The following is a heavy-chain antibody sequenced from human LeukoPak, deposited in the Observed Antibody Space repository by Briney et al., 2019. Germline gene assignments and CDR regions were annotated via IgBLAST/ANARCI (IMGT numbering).Heavy chain of an antibody. D-gene: IGHD3-10*01. J-gene: IGHJ3*02. CDR3: ARELWFGELWENAFDI. CDR1: GGSISSYY. V-gene: IGHV4-59*01. CDR2: IYYSGST. Sequence: SETLSLTCTASGGSISSYYWSWIRQPPGKGLEWIGYIYYSGSTNYNPSLKSRVTISVDTSKNQFSLKLSSVTAADTAVYYCARELWFGELWENAFDIWGQGTMVTVSS.